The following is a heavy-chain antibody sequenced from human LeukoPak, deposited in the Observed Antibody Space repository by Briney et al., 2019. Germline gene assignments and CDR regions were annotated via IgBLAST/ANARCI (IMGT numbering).Heavy chain of an antibody. V-gene: IGHV3-48*02. CDR3: ARARIVGAEYYYFDY. CDR2: ISSSSSSI. D-gene: IGHD1-26*01. CDR1: GFTFSSYS. Sequence: GGSLGLSCAASGFTFSSYSMNWVRQAPGKGLEWVSHISSSSSSIYYADSVKGRFTISRDNAKNSLYLQMNSLRDEDTAVYYCARARIVGAEYYYFDYWGQGTLVTVSS. J-gene: IGHJ4*02.